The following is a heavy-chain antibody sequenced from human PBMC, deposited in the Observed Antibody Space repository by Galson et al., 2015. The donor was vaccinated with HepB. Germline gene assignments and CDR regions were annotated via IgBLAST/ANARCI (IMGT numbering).Heavy chain of an antibody. J-gene: IGHJ4*02. D-gene: IGHD4-23*01. CDR3: VFLRGNDLKPLDS. V-gene: IGHV3-48*02. CDR1: TFIFSTYS. CDR2: ISSSSTTI. Sequence: LRLSCAASTFIFSTYSMNWVRQAPGKGLEWISYISSSSTTIYYADSVKGRFTISRDNAKNSLYLQMNSLRDEDTAVYYCVFLRGNDLKPLDSWGLGTLVTVSS.